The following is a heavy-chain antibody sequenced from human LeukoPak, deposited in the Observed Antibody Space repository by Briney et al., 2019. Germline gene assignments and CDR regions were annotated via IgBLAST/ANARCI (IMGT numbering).Heavy chain of an antibody. J-gene: IGHJ4*02. CDR1: GGSISSYY. CDR2: IYYSGST. Sequence: SETLSLTCAVSGGSISSYYWSWIRQPPGKGLEWIGYIYYSGSTTYKPSLKSRVIISVDTSKNQFSLKLSSVTAADTAVYFCAKLSYGDGQVWGQGTLVTVSS. CDR3: AKLSYGDGQV. D-gene: IGHD4-17*01. V-gene: IGHV4-59*01.